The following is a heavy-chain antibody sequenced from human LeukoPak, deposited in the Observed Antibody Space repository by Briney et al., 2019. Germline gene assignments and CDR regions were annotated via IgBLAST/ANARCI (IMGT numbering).Heavy chain of an antibody. CDR3: TGDLRPGGTDI. CDR1: GFTFTVHA. Sequence: GMSLRLSCAASGFTFTVHAMHWIRQAPGKGLEWVSGMSYTKDTVDYADSVKGRFTVSRDDAKSTFFLQMNSLRPEDTAFYFCTGDLRPGGTDIWGQGTTVTVSS. D-gene: IGHD1-1*01. CDR2: MSYTKDTV. J-gene: IGHJ6*02. V-gene: IGHV3-9*01.